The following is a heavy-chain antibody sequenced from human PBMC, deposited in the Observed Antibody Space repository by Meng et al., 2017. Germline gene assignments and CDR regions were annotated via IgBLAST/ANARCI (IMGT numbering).Heavy chain of an antibody. CDR1: GGSISSSNW. CDR2: IYHSGST. V-gene: IGHV4-4*02. Sequence: GQRQGSGPGLVKPSGTLSLTCAVSGGSISSSNWWSWVRQPPGKGLEWIGEIYHSGSTNYNPSLKNRVTISVDKSKNQFSLKLSSVTAADTAVYYCARGTDYGDYYFDYWGQGTLVTVSS. D-gene: IGHD4-17*01. J-gene: IGHJ4*02. CDR3: ARGTDYGDYYFDY.